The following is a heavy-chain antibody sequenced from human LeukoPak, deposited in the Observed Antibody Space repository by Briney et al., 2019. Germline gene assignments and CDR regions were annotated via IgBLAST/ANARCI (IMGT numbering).Heavy chain of an antibody. CDR2: INQDGSEK. Sequence: GALRLSCAASGFTFSTTYWMTWVRQAPGKGLEWVANINQDGSEKYYVDSVKGRFTISRDNAKNSLYLQMNSLRAEDTAVYYCAAPVPGYWGQGTLVTVSS. CDR1: GFTFSTTYW. J-gene: IGHJ4*02. V-gene: IGHV3-7*01. CDR3: AAPVPGY.